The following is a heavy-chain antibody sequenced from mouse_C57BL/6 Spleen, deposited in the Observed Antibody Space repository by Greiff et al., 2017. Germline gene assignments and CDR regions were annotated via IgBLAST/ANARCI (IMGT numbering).Heavy chain of an antibody. Sequence: ESGAELVRPGASVTLSCKASGYTFTDYEMHWVKQTPVHGLEWIGAIDPETGGTAYNQKFKGKAILTADKSSSTAYMELRSLTSEDSAVYYCTRRAVVAHFDYWGQGTTLTVSS. CDR3: TRRAVVAHFDY. CDR1: GYTFTDYE. D-gene: IGHD1-1*01. CDR2: IDPETGGT. V-gene: IGHV1-15*01. J-gene: IGHJ2*01.